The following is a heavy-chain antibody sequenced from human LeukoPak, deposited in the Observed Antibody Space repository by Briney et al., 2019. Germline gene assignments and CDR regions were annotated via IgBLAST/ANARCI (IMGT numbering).Heavy chain of an antibody. Sequence: PGGSLRLSCAASGFTFSSYAMHWVRQAPGKGLEYVSAISSNGGSTYYANSVKGRFTISRDNSKNTLYLKMGSLRAEDMAVYYCARDYYFDYWGQGTLVTVSS. CDR1: GFTFSSYA. V-gene: IGHV3-64*01. J-gene: IGHJ4*02. CDR2: ISSNGGST. CDR3: ARDYYFDY.